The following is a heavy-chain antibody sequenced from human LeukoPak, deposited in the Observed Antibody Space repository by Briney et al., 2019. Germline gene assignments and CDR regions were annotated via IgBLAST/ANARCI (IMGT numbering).Heavy chain of an antibody. CDR2: IRGSSRST. CDR1: GFTFSNYA. V-gene: IGHV3-23*01. D-gene: IGHD5-12*01. Sequence: GGSLRLSCAASGFTFSNYAMNWVRQVPGKGLEWVSGIRGSSRSTNYADSVKGRFSIFRDNSKNTLYLQMNSLRAEDTAVYYCARDRAGEWLRPPFDYWGQGTLVTVSS. CDR3: ARDRAGEWLRPPFDY. J-gene: IGHJ4*02.